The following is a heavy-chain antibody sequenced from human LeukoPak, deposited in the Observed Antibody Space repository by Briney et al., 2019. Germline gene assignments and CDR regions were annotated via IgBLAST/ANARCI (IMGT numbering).Heavy chain of an antibody. CDR1: GGSISSGDYC. V-gene: IGHV4-30-4*01. CDR2: IYYSGST. Sequence: SQTLCLTCTVSGGSISSGDYCWSRIRQPPGKGLEWIGYIYYSGSTYYTPSLRSRVTISVDTSKNQFSLKLSSVTAADTAVYYCARVAHAFDIWGQGTMVTVSS. J-gene: IGHJ3*02. CDR3: ARVAHAFDI.